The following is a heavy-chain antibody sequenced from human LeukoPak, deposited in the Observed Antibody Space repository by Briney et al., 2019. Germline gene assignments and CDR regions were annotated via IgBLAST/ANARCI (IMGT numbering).Heavy chain of an antibody. Sequence: GGSLRLSCAASGFTFSSYGMHWVRQAPGKGLEWVAVIWYDGSNKYYADSVKGRFTISRDNSKNTLYLQMNSLRAEDTAVYYCAKGRTYDRSPTEDYWGQGTLVTVSS. D-gene: IGHD3-3*01. CDR3: AKGRTYDRSPTEDY. V-gene: IGHV3-33*06. CDR1: GFTFSSYG. CDR2: IWYDGSNK. J-gene: IGHJ4*02.